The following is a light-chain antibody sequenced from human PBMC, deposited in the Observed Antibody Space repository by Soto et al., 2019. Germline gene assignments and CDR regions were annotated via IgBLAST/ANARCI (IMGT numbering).Light chain of an antibody. CDR3: QSFDSSLSVWV. J-gene: IGLJ3*02. V-gene: IGLV1-40*01. CDR1: GTNYD. Sequence: QAVVTQPPSVSGAPGQRVTISCTGGTNYDVHWYQQLPGAAPKLLIYGNNNRPLGVPDRFSGSKSGTSASLAITGLQPEDEADYYCQSFDSSLSVWVFGGGTKVTVL. CDR2: GNN.